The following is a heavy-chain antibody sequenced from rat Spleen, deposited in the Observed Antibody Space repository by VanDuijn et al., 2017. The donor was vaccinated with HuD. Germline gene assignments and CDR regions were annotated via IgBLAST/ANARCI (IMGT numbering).Heavy chain of an antibody. V-gene: IGHV5-17*01. D-gene: IGHD1-11*01. CDR2: LSYDGSST. Sequence: EVQLVESGGGLVQPGRSLKLSCAASGFSFSDYYMAWVRQAPTKGLEWVATLSYDGSSTYYRDSVKGRFTASRDDAKNTQFLQMDSLRSEDTATYYCARHGGLRNWFAYWGQGTLVTVSS. CDR3: ARHGGLRNWFAY. J-gene: IGHJ3*01. CDR1: GFSFSDYY.